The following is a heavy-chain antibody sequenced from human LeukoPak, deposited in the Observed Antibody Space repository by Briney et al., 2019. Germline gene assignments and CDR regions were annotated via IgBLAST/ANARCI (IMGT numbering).Heavy chain of an antibody. CDR2: ISAYNGNT. Sequence: GASVKVSCKASGYIFISYGISWVRQAPGQGLEWMGWISAYNGNTNYTQKLQGKVTMTTDTSTSTAYMELRSLRSDDTAVYYCARVSAGDGDCYDYWGQGTLVTVSS. CDR1: GYIFISYG. J-gene: IGHJ4*02. D-gene: IGHD2-8*01. V-gene: IGHV1-18*01. CDR3: ARVSAGDGDCYDY.